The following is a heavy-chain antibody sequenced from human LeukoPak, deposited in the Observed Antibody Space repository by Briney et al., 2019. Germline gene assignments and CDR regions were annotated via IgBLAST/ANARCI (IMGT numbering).Heavy chain of an antibody. CDR2: IRSKANSYAT. D-gene: IGHD4-23*01. J-gene: IGHJ3*02. CDR1: GFTFSGSA. V-gene: IGHV3-73*01. CDR3: ATGGNSGAFDI. Sequence: GGSLRLSCAASGFTFSGSAMHWVRQASGKGLEWVGRIRSKANSYATAYAASVKGRFTISRDDSKNTAYLQMNSLKTEDMAVYYCATGGNSGAFDIWGQGTMVTVSS.